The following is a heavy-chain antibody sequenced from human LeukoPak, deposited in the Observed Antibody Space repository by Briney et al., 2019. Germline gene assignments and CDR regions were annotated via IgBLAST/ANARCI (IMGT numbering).Heavy chain of an antibody. CDR1: GYTFTDSY. V-gene: IGHV1-2*02. Sequence: ASVKVSCKASGYTFTDSYMDWVRQAPGQGLEWMGWINPNSGDTNYAQKFQSRVTMTRDTSISTAYMELSRLTSDDTAVYYCTRNGGGSPSLYWGQGTVVTVSS. J-gene: IGHJ3*01. CDR3: TRNGGGSPSLY. D-gene: IGHD2-15*01. CDR2: INPNSGDT.